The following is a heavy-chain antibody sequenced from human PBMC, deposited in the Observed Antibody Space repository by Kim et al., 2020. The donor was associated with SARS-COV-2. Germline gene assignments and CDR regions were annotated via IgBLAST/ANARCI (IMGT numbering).Heavy chain of an antibody. V-gene: IGHV3-7*05. Sequence: GGSLRLSCAASGFTCSSYWMSWVRQAPGKGLEWVANIKEDGSEKYYVDSVKGRFTISRDNAKNSLYLQMNSLGAEDTAVYYCARKGNAFDIWGQGTMVTVSS. CDR3: ARKGNAFDI. J-gene: IGHJ3*02. CDR1: GFTCSSYW. CDR2: IKEDGSEK.